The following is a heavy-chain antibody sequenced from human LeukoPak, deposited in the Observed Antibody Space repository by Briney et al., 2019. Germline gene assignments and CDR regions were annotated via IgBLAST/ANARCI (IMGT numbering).Heavy chain of an antibody. CDR2: ISSSGSTI. D-gene: IGHD2-2*01. CDR1: GFTFSDYY. Sequence: GGSLRLSCVASGFTFSDYYMTWIRQAPGKGLEWVSYISSSGSTIYYADSVKGRFTISRDNAKNSLYLQMNSLRAEDTAVYYCARVGYCSSTSCYAVSDYWGQGTLVTVSS. J-gene: IGHJ4*02. V-gene: IGHV3-11*04. CDR3: ARVGYCSSTSCYAVSDY.